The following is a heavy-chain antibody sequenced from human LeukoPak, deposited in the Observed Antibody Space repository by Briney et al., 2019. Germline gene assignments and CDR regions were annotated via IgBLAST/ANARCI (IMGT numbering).Heavy chain of an antibody. D-gene: IGHD3-22*01. CDR3: AKIPDSSGYYYIDY. CDR1: GGTFSSYA. Sequence: GASVKVSCKASGGTFSSYAISWVRQAPGQGLEWMGGIIPIFGTANYAQKFQGRVTITADESTSTAYMELSSLRSEDTAVYYCAKIPDSSGYYYIDYWGQGTLVTVST. J-gene: IGHJ4*02. CDR2: IIPIFGTA. V-gene: IGHV1-69*13.